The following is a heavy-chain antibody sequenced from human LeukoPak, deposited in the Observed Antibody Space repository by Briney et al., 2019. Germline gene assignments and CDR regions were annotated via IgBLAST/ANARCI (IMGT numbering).Heavy chain of an antibody. CDR3: AKDEGENGEYWSNFHH. CDR2: TSRSGGST. CDR1: GFTFSSYA. D-gene: IGHD2-8*01. V-gene: IGHV3-23*01. Sequence: PGGSLRLSCAASGFTFSSYAMSWVRQAPGKGLEWVSATSRSGGSTYYADSVKGRFTISRDNSKSALFLQINSLRVEDTAVYYCAKDEGENGEYWSNFHHWGQGTLVTVSS. J-gene: IGHJ4*02.